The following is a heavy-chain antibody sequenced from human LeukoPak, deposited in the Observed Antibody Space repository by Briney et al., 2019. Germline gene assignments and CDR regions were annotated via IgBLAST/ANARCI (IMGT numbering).Heavy chain of an antibody. V-gene: IGHV3-7*01. CDR1: GFTFSNYW. Sequence: GGSLRLSCAASGFTFSNYWMSWVRQAPGKGLEWVANIRSDGSETNYVASVKGRFTISRGNAKNSLYLQMDSLRAEDTAVYYCARGGGAGDYWGQGTLVTVSS. CDR2: IRSDGSET. D-gene: IGHD2-15*01. CDR3: ARGGGAGDY. J-gene: IGHJ4*02.